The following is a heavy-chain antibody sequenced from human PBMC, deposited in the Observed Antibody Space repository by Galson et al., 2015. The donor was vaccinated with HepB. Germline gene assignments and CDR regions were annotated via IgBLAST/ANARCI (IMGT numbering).Heavy chain of an antibody. CDR3: ARDERHYDSSGYYYSSQFDY. V-gene: IGHV3-30-3*01. CDR1: GFTFSSYA. J-gene: IGHJ4*02. CDR2: ISYDGSNK. D-gene: IGHD3-22*01. Sequence: SLRLSCAASGFTFSSYAMHWVRQAPGKGLEGVAGISYDGSNKYYADSVKGRFTISRDNSKNTLYLQMNSPRAEDTAVYYCARDERHYDSSGYYYSSQFDYWGQGTLVTVSS.